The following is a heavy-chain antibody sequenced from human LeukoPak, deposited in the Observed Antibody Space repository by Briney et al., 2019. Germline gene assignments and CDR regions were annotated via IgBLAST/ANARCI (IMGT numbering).Heavy chain of an antibody. CDR3: AGDRGGVHYY. D-gene: IGHD3-16*01. CDR1: GGSISSYY. Sequence: SETLSLTCTVSGGSISSYYWSWIRQPPGKGLEWIGYIYYSGSTNYNPSLKSRVTISVDTSKNQFSLKLSSVTAADTAVYYCAGDRGGVHYYWGQGTLVTVSS. J-gene: IGHJ4*02. V-gene: IGHV4-59*01. CDR2: IYYSGST.